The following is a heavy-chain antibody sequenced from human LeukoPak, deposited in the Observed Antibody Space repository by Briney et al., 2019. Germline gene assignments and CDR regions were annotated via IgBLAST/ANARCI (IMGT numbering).Heavy chain of an antibody. V-gene: IGHV4-61*02. CDR2: ISSSGST. Sequence: SETLSLTCTVSGDSISSGDYYWSWIRQPAGKGLEWIGCISSSGSTNYNHSLKSRVTISVDTSKNQFSLKLSSVTAADTAVYFCARGPYSYDSSGAFDIWGQGTMVTVSS. CDR1: GDSISSGDYY. J-gene: IGHJ3*02. D-gene: IGHD3-22*01. CDR3: ARGPYSYDSSGAFDI.